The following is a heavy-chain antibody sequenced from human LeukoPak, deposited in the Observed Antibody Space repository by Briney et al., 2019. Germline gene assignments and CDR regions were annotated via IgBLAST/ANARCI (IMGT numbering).Heavy chain of an antibody. CDR3: ARERNYDILTGSLDV. J-gene: IGHJ6*02. V-gene: IGHV3-30*04. CDR2: ISYDGSNK. D-gene: IGHD3-9*01. Sequence: PGRSLGLSCAASGFTFSSYAMHWVRQAPGKGLEWVAVISYDGSNKYYADSVKGRFTISRDNSKNTLYLQMNSLRAEDTAVYYCARERNYDILTGSLDVWGQGTTVTVSS. CDR1: GFTFSSYA.